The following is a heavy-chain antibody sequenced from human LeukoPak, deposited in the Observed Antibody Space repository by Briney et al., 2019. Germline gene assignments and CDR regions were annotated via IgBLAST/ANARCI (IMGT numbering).Heavy chain of an antibody. Sequence: PGGSLRLSCAASGFTFSASWMHWVRQAPGKGLVWVSRISGDGSTTTYADSVKGRFTISRGSAKNTLYLQMNSLRAEDTAVYHCARSIRGTVCTDWGQGTLVTVSS. CDR3: ARSIRGTVCTD. D-gene: IGHD2-8*02. J-gene: IGHJ4*02. CDR2: ISGDGSTT. CDR1: GFTFSASW. V-gene: IGHV3-74*01.